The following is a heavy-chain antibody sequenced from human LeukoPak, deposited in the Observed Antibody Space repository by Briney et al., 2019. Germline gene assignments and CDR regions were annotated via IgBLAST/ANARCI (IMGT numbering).Heavy chain of an antibody. CDR3: ARGPGPVRGASDVDY. D-gene: IGHD3-10*01. J-gene: IGHJ4*02. CDR2: MNPNSGNT. V-gene: IGHV1-8*02. Sequence: ASVKVSCKASGGTFSSYAISWVRQATGQGLEWMGWMNPNSGNTGYAQKFQGRVTMTRNTSISTAYMELSSLRSEDTAVYYCARGPGPVRGASDVDYWGQGTLVTVSS. CDR1: GGTFSSYA.